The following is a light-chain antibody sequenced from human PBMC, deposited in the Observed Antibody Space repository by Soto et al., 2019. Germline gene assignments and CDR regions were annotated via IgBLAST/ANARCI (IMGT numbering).Light chain of an antibody. J-gene: IGKJ1*01. V-gene: IGKV3-20*01. Sequence: EIVSKQPPATPALTPGERATLSCRASQSVSSYLAWYQQKPGQAPRLLIYGASTRAFAIPARFSGSGSGTDFTLTISRLEPEDFAVYYCQQYGGSPRTFGQGTKVDI. CDR1: QSVSSY. CDR2: GAS. CDR3: QQYGGSPRT.